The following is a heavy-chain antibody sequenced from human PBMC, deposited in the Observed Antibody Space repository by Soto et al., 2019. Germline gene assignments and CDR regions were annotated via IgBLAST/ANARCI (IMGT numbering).Heavy chain of an antibody. J-gene: IGHJ6*02. V-gene: IGHV1-69*13. CDR3: ARDRHDFWSFYSPPRYYYYVMDF. D-gene: IGHD3-3*01. Sequence: GASVKVSCKASGGTFSSYAISWVRQAPGQGLEWMGGIIPIFGTANYAQKFQGRVTITADESTTTAYMELSSLRSEDTAVYYCARDRHDFWSFYSPPRYYYYVMDFWGQGTTVTVSS. CDR1: GGTFSSYA. CDR2: IIPIFGTA.